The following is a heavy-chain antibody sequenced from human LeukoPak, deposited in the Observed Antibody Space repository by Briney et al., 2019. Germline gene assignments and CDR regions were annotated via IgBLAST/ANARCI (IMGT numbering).Heavy chain of an antibody. CDR3: ARVYSGIYFDY. CDR2: ISGSASST. J-gene: IGHJ4*02. Sequence: GGSLRLSCAASGFTFSNYAMSWVRQAPGKGLEWVSAISGSASSTYHADSVKGRFTISRDNAKNSLYLQMNSLRAEDTAVYYCARVYSGIYFDYWGQGTLVTVSS. V-gene: IGHV3-23*01. CDR1: GFTFSNYA. D-gene: IGHD1-26*01.